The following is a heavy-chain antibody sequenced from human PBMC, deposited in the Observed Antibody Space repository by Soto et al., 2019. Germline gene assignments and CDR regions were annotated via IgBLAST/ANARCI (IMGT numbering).Heavy chain of an antibody. D-gene: IGHD6-13*01. CDR3: ARDFLAAAGAVDY. V-gene: IGHV3-21*01. Sequence: EVQLVESGGGLVKPGGSLRLSCAASGFTFSSYSMNWVRQAPGKGLEWVSSISSSSYIYYADSVKGRFTISRDNAKNSLYLQMNSLRAEDTAVYYCARDFLAAAGAVDYWGQGTLVTVSS. J-gene: IGHJ4*02. CDR1: GFTFSSYS. CDR2: ISSSSYI.